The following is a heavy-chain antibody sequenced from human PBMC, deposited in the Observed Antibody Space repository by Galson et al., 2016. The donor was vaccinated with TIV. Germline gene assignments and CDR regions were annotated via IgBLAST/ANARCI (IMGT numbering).Heavy chain of an antibody. V-gene: IGHV1-69*13. J-gene: IGHJ5*02. D-gene: IGHD3-10*01. CDR1: GGIFRSDA. Sequence: SVKVSCKASGGIFRSDAISWVRQAPGQGLEWMGRITAIFGTANYAQKFQGRVTITADESTNTVYLELSSLTSEDTAVYYGARLPSYYGSGNHWFDPWGQGTLVTVSS. CDR3: ARLPSYYGSGNHWFDP. CDR2: ITAIFGTA.